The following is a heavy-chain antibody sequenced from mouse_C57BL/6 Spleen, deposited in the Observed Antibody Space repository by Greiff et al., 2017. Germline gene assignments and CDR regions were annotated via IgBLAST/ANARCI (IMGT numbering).Heavy chain of an antibody. Sequence: VQLQQPGAELVKPGASVKLSCKASGYTFTSYWMHWVKQRPGQGLEWIGMIHPNSGSTNYNEKFKSKATLTVDKSSSTAYMQLSSLTSEDSAVDYCARTGRITTGVDFDYWGQGTTLTVSS. J-gene: IGHJ2*01. CDR2: IHPNSGST. V-gene: IGHV1-64*01. D-gene: IGHD1-1*01. CDR3: ARTGRITTGVDFDY. CDR1: GYTFTSYW.